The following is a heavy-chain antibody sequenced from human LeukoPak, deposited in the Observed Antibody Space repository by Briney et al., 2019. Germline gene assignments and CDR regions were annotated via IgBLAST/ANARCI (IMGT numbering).Heavy chain of an antibody. CDR2: ISGYNGNT. D-gene: IGHD1-7*01. V-gene: IGHV1-18*01. Sequence: ASVKVSCKASGYTFTSYGISWVRQAPGQGLEWMGWISGYNGNTNYAQKFQGRGTMTTDTSTSTAYMGLRSLRSDDTAVYYCARSYSGTTSGDYYYGMDVWGQGTTVTVSS. J-gene: IGHJ6*02. CDR1: GYTFTSYG. CDR3: ARSYSGTTSGDYYYGMDV.